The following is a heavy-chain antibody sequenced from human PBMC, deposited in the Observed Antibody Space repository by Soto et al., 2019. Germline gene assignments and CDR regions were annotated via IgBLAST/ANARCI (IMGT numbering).Heavy chain of an antibody. Sequence: SATLSLTCAVVGDSLRGQSWHCIRQSPGKGLEWIVELDQSGVTNYNPSLKSRAIISDDTAKTQFSLTLTSVTAADTAVYSCAREDSYGWSGESLNVSAQAPTVNVSS. CDR2: LDQSGVT. D-gene: IGHD6-19*01. V-gene: IGHV4-34*01. CDR1: GDSLRGQS. J-gene: IGHJ6*02. CDR3: AREDSYGWSGESLNV.